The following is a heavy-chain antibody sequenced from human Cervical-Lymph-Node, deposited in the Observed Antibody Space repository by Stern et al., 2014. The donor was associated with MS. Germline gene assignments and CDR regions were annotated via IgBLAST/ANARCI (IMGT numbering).Heavy chain of an antibody. CDR1: GFTFSTYG. Sequence: VQLVESGGGVVQPGRSLRLSCAGSGFTFSTYGMHWVRQAPGKGLEWVALISHDGTKKYYVDSVKGRFTISRDNAKNTMYVQMNSLRDEDTAVYYCAKDRGSGWSLDYWGQGTLVTVSS. J-gene: IGHJ4*02. D-gene: IGHD6-19*01. CDR2: ISHDGTKK. V-gene: IGHV3-30*18. CDR3: AKDRGSGWSLDY.